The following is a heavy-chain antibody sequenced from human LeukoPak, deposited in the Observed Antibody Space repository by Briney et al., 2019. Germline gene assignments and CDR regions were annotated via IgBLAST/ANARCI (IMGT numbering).Heavy chain of an antibody. Sequence: SETLSLTCTVSGGSISSSSYYWGWIRQPPGKALEWIGSIYYTGITYYNPSLKSRVTISTDSSKNQFSLKLKSVTAADTAVYFCARVGMGTTGGRLFDFWGQGTLVTVSS. CDR3: ARVGMGTTGGRLFDF. J-gene: IGHJ4*02. V-gene: IGHV4-39*07. CDR1: GGSISSSSYY. CDR2: IYYTGIT. D-gene: IGHD1-1*01.